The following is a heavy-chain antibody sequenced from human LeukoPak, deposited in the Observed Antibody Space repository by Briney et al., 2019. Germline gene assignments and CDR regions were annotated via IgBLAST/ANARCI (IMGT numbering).Heavy chain of an antibody. CDR1: GGSIGNWM. D-gene: IGHD6-19*01. Sequence: PSETLSLTCTVSGGSIGNWMWSWIRQPAGRGLEWIGRISPSGSTTYNPSLKSRVTMSLDTSKNQLSLRLSSVTAADTAVYYCARGRIAVATCDYWGQGTLVTVSS. J-gene: IGHJ4*02. V-gene: IGHV4-4*07. CDR2: ISPSGST. CDR3: ARGRIAVATCDY.